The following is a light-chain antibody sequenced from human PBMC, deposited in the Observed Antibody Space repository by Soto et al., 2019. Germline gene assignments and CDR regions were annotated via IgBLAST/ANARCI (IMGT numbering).Light chain of an antibody. CDR2: DAS. J-gene: IGKJ4*01. V-gene: IGKV3-11*01. Sequence: EIVLTQSPATLSLSPGERATLSCRASQSVSNSLAWYQQKPGQAPRLLIYDASNRATGIPARFSGSGSGTDFTLTISSLEPEDFAVYYCQQRSNWPLLTFGVGTKVEIK. CDR1: QSVSNS. CDR3: QQRSNWPLLT.